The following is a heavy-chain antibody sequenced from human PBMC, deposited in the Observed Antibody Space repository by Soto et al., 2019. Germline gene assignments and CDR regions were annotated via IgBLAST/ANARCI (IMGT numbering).Heavy chain of an antibody. D-gene: IGHD4-17*01. CDR2: ISSSSTYK. CDR3: ARDDSGGTLQYFQD. V-gene: IGHV3-21*02. CDR1: GFSFGAYS. J-gene: IGHJ1*01. Sequence: EVQLVESGGGLVRPGGSLRLSCVTSGFSFGAYSMNWIRQAPGKGLEWISYISSSSTYKYYADSVKGRFTISRDNGKDSVYLQMNSLRVEDTAHYFCARDDSGGTLQYFQDWGLGTLVTVS.